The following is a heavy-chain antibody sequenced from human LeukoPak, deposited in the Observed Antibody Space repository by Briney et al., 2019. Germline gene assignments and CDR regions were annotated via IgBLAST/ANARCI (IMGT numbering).Heavy chain of an antibody. CDR1: GFTFSSYA. J-gene: IGHJ1*01. Sequence: GGSLRLSCAASGFTFSSYAMHWVRQAPGKGLEWVAVISYDGSNRYYADSVKGRFTISRDNSKNTLYLQMNSLRVEDTAVYYCARGYYYDSSGYSPRYFQHWGQGTLVTVSS. D-gene: IGHD3-22*01. CDR3: ARGYYYDSSGYSPRYFQH. CDR2: ISYDGSNR. V-gene: IGHV3-30-3*01.